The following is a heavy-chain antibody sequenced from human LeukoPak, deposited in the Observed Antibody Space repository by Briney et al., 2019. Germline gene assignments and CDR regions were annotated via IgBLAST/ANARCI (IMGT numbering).Heavy chain of an antibody. CDR3: TRVGRSYYGNFDY. J-gene: IGHJ4*02. CDR2: ISSSGSTI. D-gene: IGHD3-10*01. CDR1: GFTFSSYE. Sequence: SGGSLRLSCAASGFTFSSYEMNWVRQAPGKGLEWVSYISSSGSTIYYADSVKGRFTISRDNAKNTLYLQMNSLRVEDTAVYYCTRVGRSYYGNFDYWGQGTLVTVSS. V-gene: IGHV3-48*03.